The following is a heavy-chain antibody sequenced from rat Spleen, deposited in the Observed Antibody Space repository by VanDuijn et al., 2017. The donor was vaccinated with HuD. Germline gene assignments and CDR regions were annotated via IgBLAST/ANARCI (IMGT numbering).Heavy chain of an antibody. CDR3: AREREYYYRGLDY. CDR2: INSAGST. J-gene: IGHJ2*01. CDR1: GYSITSGYG. Sequence: EVQLQESGPGLVKPSQSLSLTCSVTGYSITSGYGWNWIRKFPGNKLEWMGYINSAGSTNYNPSLKSRISITRDTSKNQFFLQVNSVTTEDTATYYCAREREYYYRGLDYWGQGVMVTVSS. D-gene: IGHD1-2*01. V-gene: IGHV3-3*01.